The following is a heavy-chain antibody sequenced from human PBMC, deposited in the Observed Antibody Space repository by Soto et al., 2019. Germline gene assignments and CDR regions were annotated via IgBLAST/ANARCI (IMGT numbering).Heavy chain of an antibody. V-gene: IGHV4-30-4*01. J-gene: IGHJ4*02. CDR2: IYSSGST. CDR1: GGSISIGDYY. CDR3: ARDPIVATTPTPQYDY. D-gene: IGHD5-12*01. Sequence: PSETLSLTCTVSGGSISIGDYYWSWICQPPGKGLEWIGYIYSSGSTYYNPSLKSRVTISVDTSKNQFSLKLSSVTAADTAVYYCARDPIVATTPTPQYDYWGQGTLVTVSS.